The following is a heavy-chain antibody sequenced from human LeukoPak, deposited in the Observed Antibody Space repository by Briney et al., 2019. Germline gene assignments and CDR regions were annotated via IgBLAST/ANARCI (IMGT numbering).Heavy chain of an antibody. V-gene: IGHV1-2*02. D-gene: IGHD1-7*01. Sequence: ASVKVSCKASGYTFTGYYMHWVRQAPGQGLEWMGWINPNSGGTNYAQKLQGRVTMTRDTSISTAYMERSRLRSDDTAVYYCARDLGYFWNYAHYFDYWGQGTLVTVSS. CDR1: GYTFTGYY. J-gene: IGHJ4*02. CDR3: ARDLGYFWNYAHYFDY. CDR2: INPNSGGT.